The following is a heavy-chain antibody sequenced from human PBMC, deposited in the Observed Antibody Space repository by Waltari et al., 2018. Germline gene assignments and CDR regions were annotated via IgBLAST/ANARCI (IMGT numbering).Heavy chain of an antibody. J-gene: IGHJ3*02. CDR3: ARDPRDGYPTGASAFEI. V-gene: IGHV2-70*15. CDR2: IDWDDDK. Sequence: QVTLRESGPALVKPTQTLTLTCTFSGFSLSTSGMCVSWIRQPPGKALEWLARIDWDDDKYYSTSLKTRLTISKDTSKNQVVLTMTNMDPVDTATYYCARDPRDGYPTGASAFEIWGRGTMVTVSS. D-gene: IGHD7-27*01. CDR1: GFSLSTSGMC.